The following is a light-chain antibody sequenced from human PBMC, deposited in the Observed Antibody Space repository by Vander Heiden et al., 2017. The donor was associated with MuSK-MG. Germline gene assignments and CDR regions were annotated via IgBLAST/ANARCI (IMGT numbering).Light chain of an antibody. V-gene: IGLV2-11*01. J-gene: IGLJ2*01. Sequence: ALTQPTPGSRSPGPSVSNSCTGTSSNVGGYNYVSWYQQHPGKAPKLIMSDVNKRHSGVPHRFSGSKSGNTASLTISGLQAEDEADYFCYSCEGVNIYVVFGGGTKLTVL. CDR3: YSCEGVNIYVV. CDR2: DVN. CDR1: SSNVGGYNY.